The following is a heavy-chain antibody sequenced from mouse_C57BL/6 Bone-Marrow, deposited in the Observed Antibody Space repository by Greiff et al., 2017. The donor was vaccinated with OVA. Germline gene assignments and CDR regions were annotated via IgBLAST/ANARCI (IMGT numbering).Heavy chain of an antibody. Sequence: EVQLQQSGPELVKPGASVKISCKASGYTFTDYYMNWVKQSHGKSLEWIGDINPNNGGTSYNQKLKGKATLTVDKSYSTAYMELRSLTSEDSAVYYCAREGWSYYFDYWGQGTTLTVSS. D-gene: IGHD2-3*01. CDR2: INPNNGGT. CDR1: GYTFTDYY. CDR3: AREGWSYYFDY. V-gene: IGHV1-26*01. J-gene: IGHJ2*01.